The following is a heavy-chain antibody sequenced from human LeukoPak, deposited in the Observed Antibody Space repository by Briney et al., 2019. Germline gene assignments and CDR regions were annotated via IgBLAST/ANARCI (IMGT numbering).Heavy chain of an antibody. J-gene: IGHJ5*02. CDR2: IYSGGST. CDR3: AKDLGSTSSGVNWFDP. V-gene: IGHV3-66*01. Sequence: GGSLRLSCAASGFTISSNYMSWVRQAPGKGLEWVSVIYSGGSTYYADSVKGRFTISRDNSKNTLYLQMNSLRAEDTAVYYCAKDLGSTSSGVNWFDPWGQGTLVTVSS. CDR1: GFTISSNY. D-gene: IGHD2-2*01.